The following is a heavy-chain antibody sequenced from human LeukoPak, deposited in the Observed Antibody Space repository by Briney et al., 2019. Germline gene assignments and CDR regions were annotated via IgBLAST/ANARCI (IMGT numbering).Heavy chain of an antibody. CDR3: ARDGLKDYDFWSGYSSWFDP. CDR2: INPSAGTT. V-gene: IGHV1-46*01. CDR1: GYAFTTYY. J-gene: IGHJ5*02. D-gene: IGHD3-3*01. Sequence: ASVKVSCKESGYAFTTYYIHWVRQAPGKGLEWWGIINPSAGTTTYAQKFQGRVTMTTDTSTSTAYMELRSLRSDDTAVYYCARDGLKDYDFWSGYSSWFDPWGQGTLVAVSS.